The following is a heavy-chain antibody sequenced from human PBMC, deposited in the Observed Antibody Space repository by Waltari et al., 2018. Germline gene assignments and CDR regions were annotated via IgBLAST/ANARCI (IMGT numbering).Heavy chain of an antibody. CDR3: ARGDLGGYFDY. D-gene: IGHD3-16*01. J-gene: IGHJ4*02. V-gene: IGHV3-33*01. CDR2: IWYDGSNK. Sequence: QVQLVESGGGVVQPGRSLRLSCAASGFTFSSYGMHWVRQAPGKGLEWVAVIWYDGSNKYYADSVKGRFTISRDNSKNTLYLQMNSLRAEDTAVYYCARGDLGGYFDYWGQGTLVTVSS. CDR1: GFTFSSYG.